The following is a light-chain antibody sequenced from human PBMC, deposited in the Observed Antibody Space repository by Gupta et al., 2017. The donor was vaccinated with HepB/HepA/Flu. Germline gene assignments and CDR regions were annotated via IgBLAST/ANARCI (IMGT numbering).Light chain of an antibody. V-gene: IGLV3-25*03. CDR3: QSADSSGTYQV. CDR2: KDS. J-gene: IGLJ2*01. CDR1: ALPKQY. Sequence: SYELTQPPSMSVSPGQTARITCSGDALPKQYAYWYQQKPGQAPVLVIYKDSERPSGIPERFSGSSSGTTVTLNISGVQAEDEADYYCQSADSSGTYQVFGGGTKLTVL.